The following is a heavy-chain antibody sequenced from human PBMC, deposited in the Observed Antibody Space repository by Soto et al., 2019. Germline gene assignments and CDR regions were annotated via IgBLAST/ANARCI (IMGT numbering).Heavy chain of an antibody. CDR3: ARDRRASSGYYGMDV. D-gene: IGHD3-22*01. CDR1: GGTFSGYA. V-gene: IGHV1-69*12. CDR2: IIPMFGTA. J-gene: IGHJ6*02. Sequence: QVQLVQSGVEVKKPGSSVKVSCKASGGTFSGYAISWVRQAPGQGLEWMGGIIPMFGTANYAQKFQGRVKITADESTGTAYMELSSLISEDTAVYYCARDRRASSGYYGMDVWGHGTTVTVSS.